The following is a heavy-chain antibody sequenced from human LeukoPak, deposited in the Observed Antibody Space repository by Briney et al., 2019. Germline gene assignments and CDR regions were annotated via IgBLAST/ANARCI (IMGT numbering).Heavy chain of an antibody. V-gene: IGHV4-39*07. CDR2: IYYSGST. J-gene: IGHJ4*02. Sequence: PGGSLRLSCAASGFTFATYTMNWVRQPPGKGLEWIGSIYYSGSTYYNPSLKSRVTISVDTSKNQFSLKLSSVTAADTAVYYCARFSSSSFDYWGQGTLVTVSS. CDR1: GFTFATYT. D-gene: IGHD6-6*01. CDR3: ARFSSSSFDY.